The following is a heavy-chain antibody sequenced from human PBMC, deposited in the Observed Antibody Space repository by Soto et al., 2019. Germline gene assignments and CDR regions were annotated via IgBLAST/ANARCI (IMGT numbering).Heavy chain of an antibody. J-gene: IGHJ6*04. Sequence: EVQLVESGGGFVQPGGSLRLSCAASGFTVSSKYMSWVRQAPGKGLEWVSLIQSGGPTYYADSVKGRFTISRDTSENTVHLQMDSLRAEDTAVYYCARDDVLCDGGRCYVVPLDVWGEGTTVTVAS. CDR2: IQSGGPT. D-gene: IGHD2-15*01. CDR1: GFTVSSKY. V-gene: IGHV3-66*01. CDR3: ARDDVLCDGGRCYVVPLDV.